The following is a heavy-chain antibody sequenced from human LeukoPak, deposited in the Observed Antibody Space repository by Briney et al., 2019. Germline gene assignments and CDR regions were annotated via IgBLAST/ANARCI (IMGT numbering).Heavy chain of an antibody. CDR2: ISGSGGST. CDR1: GFTFSSYA. V-gene: IGHV3-23*01. D-gene: IGHD6-13*01. J-gene: IGHJ4*02. Sequence: GGSLRLSCAASGFTFSSYAMSWVRQAPGKGLEWVSAISGSGGSTYYADSVKGRFTISRDNSKNTLYLQMNSLRAEDTAVYYCAKDLGYSSSWYYFDYWGQGTLVTVSS. CDR3: AKDLGYSSSWYYFDY.